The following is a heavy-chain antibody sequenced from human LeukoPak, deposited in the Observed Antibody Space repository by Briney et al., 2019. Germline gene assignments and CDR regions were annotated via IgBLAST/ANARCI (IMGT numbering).Heavy chain of an antibody. CDR3: AREMGATHKLPIDY. J-gene: IGHJ4*02. CDR1: GFTLSNYG. D-gene: IGHD1-26*01. CDR2: IWSDGSNK. V-gene: IGHV3-33*01. Sequence: QPGRSLRLPCTASGFTLSNYGMHWVRQAPGEGLEWVAVIWSDGSNKYYVDSVKGRFTISRDNSKNTLYLQMNSLRAGDTAVYYCAREMGATHKLPIDYWGQGTLVSVSS.